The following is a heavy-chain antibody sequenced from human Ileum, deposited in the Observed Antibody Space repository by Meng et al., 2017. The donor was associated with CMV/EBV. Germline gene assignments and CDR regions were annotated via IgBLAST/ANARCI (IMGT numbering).Heavy chain of an antibody. D-gene: IGHD3-22*01. CDR1: GGSINSNNYF. Sequence: QLQQQESGPGLVKPSETLSLTCTVSGGSINSNNYFWGWIRQAPGKGPEWIGSIHYNEKTYYNPPFKSRVTISVDTSNKQVSLNLNSVTAADTAVYYCTTRGLGFDSSLFDFWGQGTLVTVSS. CDR3: TTRGLGFDSSLFDF. J-gene: IGHJ4*02. CDR2: IHYNEKT. V-gene: IGHV4-39*07.